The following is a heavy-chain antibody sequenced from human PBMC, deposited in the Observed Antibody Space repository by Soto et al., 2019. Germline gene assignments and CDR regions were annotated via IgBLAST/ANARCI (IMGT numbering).Heavy chain of an antibody. V-gene: IGHV3-30-3*01. CDR1: GFTFSSYA. D-gene: IGHD4-17*01. CDR3: ARTNDYGDYVSFSIDY. Sequence: VGSLRLSCAASGFTFSSYAMHWVRQAPGKGLEWVAVISYDGSNKYYADSVKGRFTISRDNSKNTLYLQMNSLRAEDTAVYYCARTNDYGDYVSFSIDYWGQGTLVTVSS. CDR2: ISYDGSNK. J-gene: IGHJ4*02.